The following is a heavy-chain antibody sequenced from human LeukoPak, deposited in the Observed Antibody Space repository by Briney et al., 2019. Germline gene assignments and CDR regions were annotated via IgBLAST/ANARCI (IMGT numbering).Heavy chain of an antibody. CDR3: ARSSVVVVAATYDTYNWFDP. CDR2: TYYRSKWYN. J-gene: IGHJ5*02. V-gene: IGHV6-1*01. CDR1: GDSVSSNSAA. D-gene: IGHD2-15*01. Sequence: SQTLSLTCAISGDSVSSNSAAWNWIRQFPSRGLEWLGRTYYRSKWYNDYAVSVKSRITINPDTSKNQFSLQLNSVTPEDTAAYYCARSSVVVVAATYDTYNWFDPWGQGTLVTVSS.